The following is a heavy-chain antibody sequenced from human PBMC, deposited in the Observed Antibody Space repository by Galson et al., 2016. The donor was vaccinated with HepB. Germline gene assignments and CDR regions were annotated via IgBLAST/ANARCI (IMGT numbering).Heavy chain of an antibody. Sequence: SLRLACAASGFTFRSYDMSWVRQAPGQGLEWVSAISGSGGTTYYADSVKGRFTISRDNSKNTLYLQMDRLRAADTAVFYCAKERGWYGGPNYGSWGRGTMVSVSS. CDR1: GFTFRSYD. J-gene: IGHJ3*01. V-gene: IGHV3-23*01. D-gene: IGHD2-15*01. CDR2: ISGSGGTT. CDR3: AKERGWYGGPNYGS.